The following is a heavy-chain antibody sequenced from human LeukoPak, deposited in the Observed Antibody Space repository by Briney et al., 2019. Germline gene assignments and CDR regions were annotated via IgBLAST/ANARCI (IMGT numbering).Heavy chain of an antibody. D-gene: IGHD2-15*01. CDR3: ASVVSDPKGDCYFDY. Sequence: SETLSLTCTVSGGSISSGSYYWSWIRQPAGKGLEWIGRIYTSGSTNYNPSLKSRVTISVDTSKNQFSLKLSSVTAADTAVYYCASVVSDPKGDCYFDYWGQGTLVTVSS. CDR1: GGSISSGSYY. J-gene: IGHJ4*02. V-gene: IGHV4-61*02. CDR2: IYTSGST.